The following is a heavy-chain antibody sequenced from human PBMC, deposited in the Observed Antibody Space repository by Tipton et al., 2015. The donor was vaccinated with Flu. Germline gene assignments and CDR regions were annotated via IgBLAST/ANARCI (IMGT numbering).Heavy chain of an antibody. D-gene: IGHD2/OR15-2a*01. CDR3: ARAEIGDFDY. CDR2: IYHNGDI. J-gene: IGHJ4*02. Sequence: PGLVKPSETLSLTYAVSGYSISRGYYWGWIRQPPGKGLEWIGSIYHNGDIHFNPSLKSRVSISVDTSNNRFSLNLTSVTAADTAVYYCARAEIGDFDYWGQGTLVTVSS. CDR1: GYSISRGYY. V-gene: IGHV4-38-2*01.